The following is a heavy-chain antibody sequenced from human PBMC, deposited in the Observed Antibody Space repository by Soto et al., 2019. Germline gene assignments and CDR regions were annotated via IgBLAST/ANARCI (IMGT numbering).Heavy chain of an antibody. CDR2: INPNSGGT. D-gene: IGHD3-22*01. CDR3: ARFSYYYDSRTFDP. J-gene: IGHJ5*02. Sequence: ASVKVSCKASGYTFTGYYMHWVRQAPGQGLEWMGWINPNSGGTNYAQKFQGRVTMTRDTSISTAYMELSRLRSDDTAVYYCARFSYYYDSRTFDPWGQGTLVTVSS. V-gene: IGHV1-2*02. CDR1: GYTFTGYY.